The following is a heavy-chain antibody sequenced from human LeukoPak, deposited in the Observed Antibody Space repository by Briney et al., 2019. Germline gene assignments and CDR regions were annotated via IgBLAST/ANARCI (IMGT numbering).Heavy chain of an antibody. CDR3: ATDLNWVSH. Sequence: PGESLRLSCIGSGMNNYWMTWVRQAPGKGLQSLANINKDGSEKYYLDSVKGWITISRDNMKNSVFLEINSLRAEDTGIYYCATDLNWVSHWGQGTLVTVSS. V-gene: IGHV3-7*01. CDR1: GMNNYW. CDR2: INKDGSEK. D-gene: IGHD3-16*01. J-gene: IGHJ4*02.